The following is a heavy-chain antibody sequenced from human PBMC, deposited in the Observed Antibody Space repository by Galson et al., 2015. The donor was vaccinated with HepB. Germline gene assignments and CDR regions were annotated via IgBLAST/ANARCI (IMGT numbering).Heavy chain of an antibody. CDR2: IGHDGDSI. CDR1: GFTFSTYG. D-gene: IGHD1-26*01. Sequence: SLRLSCAASGFTFSTYGMHWVRQAPGKGLEWVALIGHDGDSIRYADSVKGRFTISRDNSKNTLYVQMDSLRAEDTATYYWARDKEVGKYFDYWGQGTLLIVSS. J-gene: IGHJ4*02. V-gene: IGHV3-33*01. CDR3: ARDKEVGKYFDY.